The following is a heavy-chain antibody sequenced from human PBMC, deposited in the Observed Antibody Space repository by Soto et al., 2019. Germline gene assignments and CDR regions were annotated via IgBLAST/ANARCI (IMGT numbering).Heavy chain of an antibody. CDR1: GYTLTELS. J-gene: IGHJ4*02. D-gene: IGHD4-17*01. Sequence: GASVKVSCKVSGYTLTELSMHWVRQAPGKGLEWMGGFDPEDGETIYAQKFQGRVTMTEDTSTDTAYMELSSLRSEDTAVYYCATRGFLSPTHDYGDYGSPYHYLYWGQGTLVTVSS. CDR2: FDPEDGET. CDR3: ATRGFLSPTHDYGDYGSPYHYLY. V-gene: IGHV1-24*01.